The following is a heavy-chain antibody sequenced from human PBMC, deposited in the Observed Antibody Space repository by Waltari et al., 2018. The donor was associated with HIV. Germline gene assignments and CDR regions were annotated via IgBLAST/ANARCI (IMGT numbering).Heavy chain of an antibody. V-gene: IGHV3-21*01. CDR1: GFSFSSYS. Sequence: EVQLVESGGGLVEPVGCVSLSCAASGFSFSSYSMNWVRQAPGKGLEWVSSISTSSLYIYYADSVKGRFTISRDNAKNSLYLQMNSLRVEDTAVYFCARDPRWTGASDYWGQGTLVTVSS. CDR2: ISTSSLYI. CDR3: ARDPRWTGASDY. J-gene: IGHJ4*02. D-gene: IGHD7-27*01.